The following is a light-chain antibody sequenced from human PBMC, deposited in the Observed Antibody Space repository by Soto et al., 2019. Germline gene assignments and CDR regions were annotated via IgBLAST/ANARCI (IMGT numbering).Light chain of an antibody. CDR1: SSNIGNNY. CDR2: DNN. CDR3: GTWDSSLSAVV. Sequence: QSAVTQPPSVSAAPGQKVTISCSGSSSNIGNNYVSWYQQFPGTAPKLLIYDNNKRPSGIPDRFSGSKSGTSATLDITGLQTGDEADYYCGTWDSSLSAVVFGGGTKVTVL. V-gene: IGLV1-51*01. J-gene: IGLJ2*01.